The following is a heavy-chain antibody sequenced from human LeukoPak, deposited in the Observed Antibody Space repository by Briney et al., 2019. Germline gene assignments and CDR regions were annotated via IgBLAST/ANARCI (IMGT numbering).Heavy chain of an antibody. CDR3: ASGAITMVRLPRVYYGMDV. CDR2: IIPIFGTA. CDR1: GGTFSSYA. D-gene: IGHD3-10*01. J-gene: IGHJ6*02. Sequence: GASVKVSCKASGGTFSSYAISWVRQAPGQGLEWMGGIIPIFGTANYAQKSQGRVTITADESTSTAYMELSSLRSEDTAVYYCASGAITMVRLPRVYYGMDVWGQGTTVTVSS. V-gene: IGHV1-69*13.